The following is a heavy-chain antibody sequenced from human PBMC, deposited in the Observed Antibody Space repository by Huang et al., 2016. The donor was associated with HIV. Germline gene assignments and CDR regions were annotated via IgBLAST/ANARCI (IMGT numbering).Heavy chain of an antibody. D-gene: IGHD3-3*01. Sequence: QVQLVQSGAEVKKPGASVKVSCEASNYNFGSHGISWVRQAPGQGLEWSGGISVYNGDTKYAQKCQGRVTMTRETATRTAYMELTSLRFDDTAVYYCARSGFGVVITTTLDYYYMDVWGTGTTVTVSS. J-gene: IGHJ6*03. CDR2: ISVYNGDT. CDR3: ARSGFGVVITTTLDYYYMDV. V-gene: IGHV1-18*01. CDR1: NYNFGSHG.